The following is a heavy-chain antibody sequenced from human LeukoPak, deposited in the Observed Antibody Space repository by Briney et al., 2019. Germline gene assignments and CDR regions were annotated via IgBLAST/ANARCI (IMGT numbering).Heavy chain of an antibody. V-gene: IGHV4-59*08. Sequence: KPSETLSLTCTVSGDSISSSYWSWIRQPPGKGLEWIGYIYYSGSTTYNPSLKSRVTMSVDTSKNQFSLRLNSVTAADTAVYYCARHFAYADAFDIWGQGTMVTVSS. CDR2: IYYSGST. D-gene: IGHD4-17*01. J-gene: IGHJ3*02. CDR1: GDSISSSY. CDR3: ARHFAYADAFDI.